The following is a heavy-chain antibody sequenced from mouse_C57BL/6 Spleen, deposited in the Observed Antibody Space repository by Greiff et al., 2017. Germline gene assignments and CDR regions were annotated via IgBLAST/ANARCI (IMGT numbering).Heavy chain of an antibody. CDR3: AIEYYGSSFWYFDV. Sequence: QVQLQQSGAELVKPGASVKVSCKASGYTFTSYWMHWVKQRPGQGLEWIGRIHPSDSDTNYNQKFKGKATLTVDKSSSTAYMQLSSLTSEDSAVYYCAIEYYGSSFWYFDVWGTGTTVTVSS. CDR2: IHPSDSDT. CDR1: GYTFTSYW. J-gene: IGHJ1*03. V-gene: IGHV1-74*01. D-gene: IGHD1-1*01.